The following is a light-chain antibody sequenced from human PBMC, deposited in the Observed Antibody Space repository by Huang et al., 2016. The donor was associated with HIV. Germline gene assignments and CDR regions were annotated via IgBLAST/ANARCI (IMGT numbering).Light chain of an antibody. Sequence: EIVLTQSPATLSLSPGDRATLSCRAGQSVSGYLAWYQQKPGQAPRLLIYNTANRAAGIPVRFSGSGSGTDFTLTISSLEPEDFAIYYCQLRTNRPPRYTFGQGTKLEI. J-gene: IGKJ2*01. CDR3: QLRTNRPPRYT. V-gene: IGKV3-11*01. CDR2: NTA. CDR1: QSVSGY.